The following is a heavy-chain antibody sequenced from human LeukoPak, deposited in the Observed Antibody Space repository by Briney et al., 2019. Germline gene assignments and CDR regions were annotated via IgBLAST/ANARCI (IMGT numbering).Heavy chain of an antibody. J-gene: IGHJ4*02. D-gene: IGHD3-22*01. CDR3: AKAPPTMIVVVISPYYFDY. V-gene: IGHV3-23*01. Sequence: PGGSLRLSCAASGFTFSNHGMNWVRQAPGKGLEWVSGISPSGDITYYADSVKGRFTISRDNSKNTLYLQMNSLRAEDTAVYYCAKAPPTMIVVVISPYYFDYWGQGTLVTVSS. CDR2: ISPSGDIT. CDR1: GFTFSNHG.